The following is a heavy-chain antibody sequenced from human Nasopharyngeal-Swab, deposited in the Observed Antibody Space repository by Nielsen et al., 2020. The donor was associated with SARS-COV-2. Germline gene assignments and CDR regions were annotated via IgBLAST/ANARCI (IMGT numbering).Heavy chain of an antibody. J-gene: IGHJ6*02. D-gene: IGHD2-2*01. CDR3: ARGAVVVPAAIYYYYYGMDV. Sequence: VRQAPGKGLEWVSSISSSSSYIYYADSVKGRFTISRDSAKNSLYLQMNSLRAEDTAVYYCARGAVVVPAAIYYYYYGMDVWGQGTTVTVSS. V-gene: IGHV3-21*01. CDR2: ISSSSSYI.